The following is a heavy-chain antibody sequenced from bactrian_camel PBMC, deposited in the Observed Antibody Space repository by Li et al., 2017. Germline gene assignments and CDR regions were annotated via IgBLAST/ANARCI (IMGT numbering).Heavy chain of an antibody. CDR1: GFTGSNHC. CDR3: AAGPRVTRIIPLKSYYYPY. CDR2: IDRDGST. D-gene: IGHD2*01. Sequence: HVQLVESGGGSAQAGGSLRLSCAGSGFTGSNHCMGWFRQAPGKEREGVAAIDRDGSTSYHAQVKGRFTISQRNAGTTLSLQMNSLKPEDTASYYCAAGPRVTRIIPLKSYYYPYWGQGTQVTVS. J-gene: IGHJ4*01. V-gene: IGHV3S55*01.